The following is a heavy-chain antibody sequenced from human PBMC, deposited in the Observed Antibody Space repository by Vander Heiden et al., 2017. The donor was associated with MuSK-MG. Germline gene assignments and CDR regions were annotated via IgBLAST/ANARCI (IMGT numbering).Heavy chain of an antibody. CDR2: IWYDGSNK. V-gene: IGHV3-33*01. D-gene: IGHD3-10*01. Sequence: QVQLVESGGGVVQPGRSLRLSCAASGFTFSSYGMHWVRQAPGKGLEWVAVIWYDGSNKYYADSVKGRFTISRDNSKNTLYLQMNSLRAEDTAVYYCAREYSVLLWFGELFYWGQGTLVTVSS. J-gene: IGHJ4*02. CDR3: AREYSVLLWFGELFY. CDR1: GFTFSSYG.